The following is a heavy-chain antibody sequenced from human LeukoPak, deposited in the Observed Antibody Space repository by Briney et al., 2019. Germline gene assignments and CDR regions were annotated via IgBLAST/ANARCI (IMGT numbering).Heavy chain of an antibody. Sequence: ASVKVSCKVSGYTLTELSMHWVRRAPGKGLEWMGGFNPEDGETIYAQKFQGRVTMTEDTSTDTAYMELSSLRSEDTAVYYCATVRRYYYGSGSHGDYWGQGTLVTVSS. CDR1: GYTLTELS. V-gene: IGHV1-24*01. CDR2: FNPEDGET. D-gene: IGHD3-10*01. J-gene: IGHJ4*02. CDR3: ATVRRYYYGSGSHGDY.